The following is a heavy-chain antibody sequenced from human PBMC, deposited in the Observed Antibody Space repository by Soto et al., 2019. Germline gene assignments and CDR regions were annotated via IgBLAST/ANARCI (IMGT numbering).Heavy chain of an antibody. D-gene: IGHD6-6*01. CDR3: ARIWGIAARQGPLTFDF. Sequence: QVRLQESGPGLVKPSQTLSLTCTVSGGSISSGGYYWSWIRQHPVKGLEWIGYIYYSGSTYYNPSLKSRVTISVDTSKNQFSLKLSSVTAADTAVYYCARIWGIAARQGPLTFDFWGQGTLVTVS. J-gene: IGHJ4*02. V-gene: IGHV4-31*03. CDR1: GGSISSGGYY. CDR2: IYYSGST.